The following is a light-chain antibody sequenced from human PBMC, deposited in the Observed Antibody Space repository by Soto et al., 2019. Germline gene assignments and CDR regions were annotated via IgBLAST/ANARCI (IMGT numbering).Light chain of an antibody. Sequence: DIMMTQSPDSLAVSLGERATINCKSSQTVLYSPNNKNYLAWYQHKPGQPPKLLIHWASTRESGVPDRFNGSGSGTDFTLTISSLQAEDVAVYYCQQYYGTPWRFGQGTKVGI. CDR3: QQYYGTPWR. J-gene: IGKJ1*01. CDR2: WAS. CDR1: QTVLYSPNNKNY. V-gene: IGKV4-1*01.